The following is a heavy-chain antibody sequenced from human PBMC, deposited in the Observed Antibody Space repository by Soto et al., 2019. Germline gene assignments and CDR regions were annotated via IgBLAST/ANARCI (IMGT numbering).Heavy chain of an antibody. CDR1: GASINSGGYY. J-gene: IGHJ4*02. CDR2: IYFSGNT. V-gene: IGHV4-31*03. Sequence: PSETLSLTCSVSGASINSGGYYWSWIRQLPGKGLEWIGYIYFSGNTYYNPSLESRVTISLDTSQNQFSLKLHSVIAADTAVYYCARGNAWGVILAYWGQGKLVTVSS. CDR3: ARGNAWGVILAY. D-gene: IGHD3-16*02.